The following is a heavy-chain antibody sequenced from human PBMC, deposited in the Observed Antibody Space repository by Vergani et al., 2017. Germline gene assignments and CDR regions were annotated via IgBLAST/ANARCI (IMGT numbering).Heavy chain of an antibody. CDR3: AKKPVFGRQYYFDY. J-gene: IGHJ4*02. V-gene: IGHV3-23*01. CDR2: ISGSSGST. CDR1: GFTFSSYA. Sequence: EVQLLESGGGLVQPGGSLRLSCAASGFTFSSYAMSWVRQAPGKGLEWVSAISGSSGSTYYADSVKGRFTISRDNSKNTLYLQMNSLRDEDTAVYYCAKKPVFGRQYYFDYWGQGTLVTVSS. D-gene: IGHD3/OR15-3a*01.